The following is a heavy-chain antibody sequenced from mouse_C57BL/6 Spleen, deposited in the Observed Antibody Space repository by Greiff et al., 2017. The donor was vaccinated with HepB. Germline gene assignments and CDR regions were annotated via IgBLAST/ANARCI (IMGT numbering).Heavy chain of an antibody. CDR1: GYTFTSYW. D-gene: IGHD1-1*01. Sequence: QVQLQQPGAELVKPGASVKMSCKASGYTFTSYWITWVKQRPGQGLEWIGDIYPGSGSPNYNEKFKSKATLTVDTSSSTAYMQLSSLTSEDYAVYYCARWQFITTVDWYFDVWGTGTTVTVSS. V-gene: IGHV1-55*01. J-gene: IGHJ1*03. CDR2: IYPGSGSP. CDR3: ARWQFITTVDWYFDV.